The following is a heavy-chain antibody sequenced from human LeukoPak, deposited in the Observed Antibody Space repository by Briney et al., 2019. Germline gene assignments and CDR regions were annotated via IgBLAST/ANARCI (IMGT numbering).Heavy chain of an antibody. CDR2: IYYSGST. D-gene: IGHD6-6*01. CDR3: ARDPSSSSEPYYFDY. J-gene: IGHJ4*02. V-gene: IGHV4-59*01. Sequence: SETLSLTCTVSGGSISSYYWSWIQQPPGKGLEWIGYIYYSGSTNYNPSLKSRVTISVDTSKNQFSLKLSSVTAADTAVYYCARDPSSSSEPYYFDYWGQGTLVTVSS. CDR1: GGSISSYY.